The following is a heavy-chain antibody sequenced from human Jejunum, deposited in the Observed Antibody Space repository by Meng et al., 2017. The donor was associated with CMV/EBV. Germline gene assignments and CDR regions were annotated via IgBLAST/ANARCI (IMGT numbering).Heavy chain of an antibody. J-gene: IGHJ5*02. CDR1: GLTFSNYG. V-gene: IGHV3-7*01. CDR3: ARGSGSTSWGFDP. D-gene: IGHD2-2*01. CDR2: IKEDGSEK. Sequence: SGLTFSNYGMSWVRQAPGKGLEWVANIKEDGSEKYYVDSVKDRFTISRDNAKNSLYLQMNSLRAEDTAVYYCARGSGSTSWGFDPWGQGTLVTVSS.